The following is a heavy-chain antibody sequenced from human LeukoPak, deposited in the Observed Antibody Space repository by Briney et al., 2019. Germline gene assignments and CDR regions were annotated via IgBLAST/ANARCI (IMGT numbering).Heavy chain of an antibody. J-gene: IGHJ4*02. CDR2: ISSSGNTI. CDR3: ARDWSTSSSGWPLFDY. Sequence: GGSLRLSCAASGFTFSSYAMNWVRQAPGKGLEWVSYISSSGNTIYYADSVKGRFTISRDNAKNSLYLQMNSLRAEDTAVYYCARDWSTSSSGWPLFDYWGQGTLVTVSS. CDR1: GFTFSSYA. D-gene: IGHD6-19*01. V-gene: IGHV3-48*03.